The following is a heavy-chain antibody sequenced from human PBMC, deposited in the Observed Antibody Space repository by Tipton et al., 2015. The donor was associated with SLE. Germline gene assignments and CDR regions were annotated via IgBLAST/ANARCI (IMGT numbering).Heavy chain of an antibody. CDR2: IYKNGSP. CDR1: GGSISSYY. D-gene: IGHD3-16*01. CDR3: ARVGGAANFDS. J-gene: IGHJ4*02. Sequence: TLSLTCTVSGGSISSYYWSWVRQHPGKGLEWIGYIYKNGSPYYNPSLKSRLTFSLDTSENQLSLRLTSVTAADTAVYYCARVGGAANFDSWGQGTLVTVSS. V-gene: IGHV4-31*03.